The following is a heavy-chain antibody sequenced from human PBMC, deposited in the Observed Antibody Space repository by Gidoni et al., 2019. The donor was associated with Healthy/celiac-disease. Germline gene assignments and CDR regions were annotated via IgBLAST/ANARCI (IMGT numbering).Heavy chain of an antibody. D-gene: IGHD5-12*01. V-gene: IGHV5-51*01. CDR1: GYSFTPYW. CDR3: ARHGQYSGYDLESGWFDP. CDR2: IYPGDSDT. Sequence: EVHLLQSGAVVKQPRESLTISCKGSGYSFTPYWIGWVRQMPGKGLGWMGIIYPGDSDTRYSPSFQGQVTISADKSISTADLQWSSLKASDTAMYYCARHGQYSGYDLESGWFDPWGQGTLVTVSS. J-gene: IGHJ5*02.